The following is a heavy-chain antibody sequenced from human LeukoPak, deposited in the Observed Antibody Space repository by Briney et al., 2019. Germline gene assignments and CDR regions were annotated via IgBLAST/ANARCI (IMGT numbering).Heavy chain of an antibody. Sequence: EASVKVSCKASGYTFTSYAMNWVRQAPGQGLEWMGWINTNTGNPTYAQGFTGRFVFSLDTSVSTAYLQISSLKAEDTAVYYCAREGPFRFGELFTREDFDYWGQGTLVTVSS. D-gene: IGHD3-10*01. CDR3: AREGPFRFGELFTREDFDY. V-gene: IGHV7-4-1*02. J-gene: IGHJ4*02. CDR1: GYTFTSYA. CDR2: INTNTGNP.